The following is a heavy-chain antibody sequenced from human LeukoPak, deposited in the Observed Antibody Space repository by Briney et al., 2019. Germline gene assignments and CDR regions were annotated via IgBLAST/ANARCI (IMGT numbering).Heavy chain of an antibody. CDR1: GFTFSSYG. CDR3: AREGVTWIQLWSFDY. Sequence: GRSLRLSCAASGFTFSSYGMHWVRQAPGKGLEWVAVISYDGSNKYYADSVKGRFTISRDNSKDTLYLQMNSPRAEDTAVYYCAREGVTWIQLWSFDYWGQGTLVTVSS. D-gene: IGHD5-18*01. V-gene: IGHV3-30*03. J-gene: IGHJ4*02. CDR2: ISYDGSNK.